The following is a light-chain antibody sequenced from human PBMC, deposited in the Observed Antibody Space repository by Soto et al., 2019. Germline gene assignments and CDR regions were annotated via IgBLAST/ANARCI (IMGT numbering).Light chain of an antibody. CDR2: SVS. CDR3: QQGYSSAIT. V-gene: IGKV1-39*01. Sequence: DIQMTQSPSSLSASVVDRVTIACRASQSIGKHLNWYQQKPGKAPKFLIYSVSSLQSEVPSRFSGSGSGTDFTLTINSLQPEDFATYYCQQGYSSAITFGQGTRLEIK. J-gene: IGKJ5*01. CDR1: QSIGKH.